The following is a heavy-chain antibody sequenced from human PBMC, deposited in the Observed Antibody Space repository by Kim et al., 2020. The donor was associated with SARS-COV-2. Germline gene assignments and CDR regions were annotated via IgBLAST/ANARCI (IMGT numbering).Heavy chain of an antibody. CDR2: IIPIFGTA. D-gene: IGHD3-22*01. CDR1: GGTFSSYA. V-gene: IGHV1-69*13. Sequence: SVKVSCKASGGTFSSYAISWVRQAPGQGLEWMGGIIPIFGTANYAQKFQGRVTITADESTSTAYMELSSLRSEDTAVYYCAREKYGYYDSSGYSYFDYWGQGTLVTVSS. J-gene: IGHJ4*02. CDR3: AREKYGYYDSSGYSYFDY.